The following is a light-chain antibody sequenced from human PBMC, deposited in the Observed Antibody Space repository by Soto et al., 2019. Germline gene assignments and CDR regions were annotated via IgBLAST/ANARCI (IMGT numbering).Light chain of an antibody. V-gene: IGLV2-14*01. Sequence: QSALTQPASVSGSPGQSITISCTGTSSDVGGYNYVSWYQQHPGKAPKLMIYEVSNRPSGVSNRFSGSKSGNTASLTISRLQAEDEADYYCSSYTSSSTLFYVFGTGTKLTVL. CDR2: EVS. J-gene: IGLJ1*01. CDR3: SSYTSSSTLFYV. CDR1: SSDVGGYNY.